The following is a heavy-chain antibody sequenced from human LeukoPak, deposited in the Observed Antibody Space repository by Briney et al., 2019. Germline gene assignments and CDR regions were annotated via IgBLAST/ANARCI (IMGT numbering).Heavy chain of an antibody. Sequence: SVRVSCKASGGTFSSYAISWVRQAPGQGLEWMGSIIPIFGIANYAQKFQGRVTITADKSTSTAYMELSSPRSEDTAVYYCASGGVVITDHSYYYYGMDVWGQGTTVTVSS. CDR2: IIPIFGIA. D-gene: IGHD3-22*01. V-gene: IGHV1-69*04. J-gene: IGHJ6*02. CDR3: ASGGVVITDHSYYYYGMDV. CDR1: GGTFSSYA.